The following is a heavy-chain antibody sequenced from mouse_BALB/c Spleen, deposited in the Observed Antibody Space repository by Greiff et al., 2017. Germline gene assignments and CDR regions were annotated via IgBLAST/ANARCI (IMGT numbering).Heavy chain of an antibody. CDR2: ISYSGST. Sequence: EVKLMESGPSLVKPSQTLSLTCSVTGDSITSGYWNWIRKFPGNKLEYMGYISYSGSTYYNPSLKSRISITRDTSKNQYYLQLNSVTTEDTATYYCAHRGDGNYDGFAYWGQGTLVTVSA. CDR1: GDSITSGY. V-gene: IGHV3-8*02. CDR3: AHRGDGNYDGFAY. D-gene: IGHD2-1*01. J-gene: IGHJ3*01.